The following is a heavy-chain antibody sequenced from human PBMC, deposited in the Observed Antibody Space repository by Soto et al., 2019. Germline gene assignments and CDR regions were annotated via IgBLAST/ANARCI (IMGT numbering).Heavy chain of an antibody. CDR1: GYSFNSYW. Sequence: EVQLVQSGAEVKKPGESLRISCKGSGYSFNSYWITWVRQVPGKGLEWMGRIDPSDSYTNYSPSFQGHVTMSTDKSINTAYLQWSSLKASDTAMYYCARNGEWAANDFDNWGQGTLVTVSS. V-gene: IGHV5-10-1*03. CDR2: IDPSDSYT. J-gene: IGHJ4*02. D-gene: IGHD3-10*01. CDR3: ARNGEWAANDFDN.